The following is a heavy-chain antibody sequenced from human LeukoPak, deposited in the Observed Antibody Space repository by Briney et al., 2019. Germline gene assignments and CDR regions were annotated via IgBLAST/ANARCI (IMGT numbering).Heavy chain of an antibody. J-gene: IGHJ5*02. D-gene: IGHD5-18*01. CDR3: AGSGVYEARYSFGYGKWFDP. CDR2: IYPGDSDT. CDR1: GCSFASHW. Sequence: GESLKISCKGSGCSFASHWIGWVRQMPGKGLEWMGIIYPGDSDTRYSQSFRGQVSMSVDKSTSTTYLQWSSLKASDTAIYYCAGSGVYEARYSFGYGKWFDPWGQGTLVTVSS. V-gene: IGHV5-51*01.